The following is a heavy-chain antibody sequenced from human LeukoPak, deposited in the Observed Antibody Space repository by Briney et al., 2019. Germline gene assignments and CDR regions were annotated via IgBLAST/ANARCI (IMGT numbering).Heavy chain of an antibody. J-gene: IGHJ4*02. CDR1: GYTFTSYD. D-gene: IGHD3-22*01. CDR2: MDPNSGNT. CDR3: ARGRYDSSGYCTY. V-gene: IGHV1-8*01. Sequence: ASVKVSCMASGYTFTSYDINWVRQATGQGLEWMGWMDPNSGNTGYAQKFQGRVTMTRNTSISTAYMELSSLRSEDTAMYYCARGRYDSSGYCTYWGQGTLVTVSS.